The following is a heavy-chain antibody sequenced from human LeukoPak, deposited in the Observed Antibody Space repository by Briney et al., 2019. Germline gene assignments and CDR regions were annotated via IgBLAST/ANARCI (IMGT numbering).Heavy chain of an antibody. Sequence: GGSLRLSCAASGSTFSSYAMSWVRQAPGKGLEWVSAISGSGGNTYYADSVKGRFTISRDNSKNTLYLQMNSLRAEDTAVYYCAKIVGAAVGDYWGQGTLVTVSS. CDR2: ISGSGGNT. CDR3: AKIVGAAVGDY. V-gene: IGHV3-23*01. CDR1: GSTFSSYA. J-gene: IGHJ4*02. D-gene: IGHD1-26*01.